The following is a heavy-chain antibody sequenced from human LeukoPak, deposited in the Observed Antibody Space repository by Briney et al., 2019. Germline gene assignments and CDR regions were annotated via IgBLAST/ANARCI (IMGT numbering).Heavy chain of an antibody. J-gene: IGHJ4*02. Sequence: LTGGSLRLSCAASGFTFSSYGMSWVRQAPGKGLEWVSAISGSGGSTYYADSVKGRFIISRDNSKKTLYLQMNGLRVEDTAVYYCAKARGVGMWYLTFDQWGQGTLVTVSS. CDR3: AKARGVGMWYLTFDQ. D-gene: IGHD2-15*01. CDR1: GFTFSSYG. V-gene: IGHV3-23*01. CDR2: ISGSGGST.